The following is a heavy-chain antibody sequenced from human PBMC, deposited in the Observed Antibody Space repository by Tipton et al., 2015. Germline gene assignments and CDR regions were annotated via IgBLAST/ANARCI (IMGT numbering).Heavy chain of an antibody. J-gene: IGHJ4*02. Sequence: TLSLTCTVSGGSISSYYWSWIRQSPGKGLEWIGYIDYSGSTRYNPSLKSRLTMSVDTSKKQFSLMLSSVTAADTAVYYCARAGMAHFDHWGQGTLVTVSS. V-gene: IGHV4-59*01. CDR3: ARAGMAHFDH. D-gene: IGHD5-24*01. CDR2: IDYSGST. CDR1: GGSISSYY.